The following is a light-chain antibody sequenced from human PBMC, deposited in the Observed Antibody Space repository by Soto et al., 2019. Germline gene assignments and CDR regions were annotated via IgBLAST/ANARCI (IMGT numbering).Light chain of an antibody. CDR3: QQYGSTPLT. J-gene: IGKJ4*01. Sequence: EIVLTQSPGTLSLSPGERATLSCRASQSVGNNYLAWYQQKPGQAPRFLIYDASSRATGIPDRFSGSGSGTDFTLTLSRLEPEDFAVYYCQQYGSTPLTFGGGTKVEIK. V-gene: IGKV3-20*01. CDR1: QSVGNNY. CDR2: DAS.